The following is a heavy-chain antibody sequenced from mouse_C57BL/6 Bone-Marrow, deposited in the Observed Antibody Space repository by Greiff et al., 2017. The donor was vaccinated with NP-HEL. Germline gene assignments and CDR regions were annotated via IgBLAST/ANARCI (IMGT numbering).Heavy chain of an antibody. CDR1: GFTFSSYG. Sequence: EVKLVESGGDLVKPGGSLKLSCAASGFTFSSYGMSWVRQTPDKRLEWVATISSGGSYTYYPDSVKGRFTISRDNAKNTLYLQMRSLKSEDTAMYYCARRYYYGSSLYYAMDYWGQGTSVTVSS. J-gene: IGHJ4*01. D-gene: IGHD1-1*01. CDR3: ARRYYYGSSLYYAMDY. CDR2: ISSGGSYT. V-gene: IGHV5-6*02.